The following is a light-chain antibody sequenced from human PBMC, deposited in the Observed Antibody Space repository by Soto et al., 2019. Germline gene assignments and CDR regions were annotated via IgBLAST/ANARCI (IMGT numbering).Light chain of an antibody. V-gene: IGKV1-8*01. J-gene: IGKJ1*01. Sequence: AIRMTQSPSSFSASTGDRVTITCRASQGISSYLAWYQQKPGKAPKLLIYAASTLQSGDPSRFSGSGSGTDFTLTISCLQSEDFATYYCQQYYSYPRTFGQGTKVDIK. CDR3: QQYYSYPRT. CDR1: QGISSY. CDR2: AAS.